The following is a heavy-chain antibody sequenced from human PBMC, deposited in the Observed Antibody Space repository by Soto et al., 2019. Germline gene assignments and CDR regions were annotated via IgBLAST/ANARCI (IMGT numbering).Heavy chain of an antibody. D-gene: IGHD4-17*01. J-gene: IGHJ4*02. Sequence: QLPLQESGPGLVKPSETLSLTCTVSGGSISSSSYYWGWIRQPPGKVLEWIGSIYYSGSTYYNPSLKSRVTISVDTSKNQFSLKLSSVTAADTAVYYCARHRDTVTTPFDYWGQGTLVTVSS. CDR3: ARHRDTVTTPFDY. CDR1: GGSISSSSYY. V-gene: IGHV4-39*01. CDR2: IYYSGST.